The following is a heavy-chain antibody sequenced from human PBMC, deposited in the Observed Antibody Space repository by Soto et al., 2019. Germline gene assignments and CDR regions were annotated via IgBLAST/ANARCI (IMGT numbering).Heavy chain of an antibody. J-gene: IGHJ3*02. V-gene: IGHV3-64D*08. CDR2: ISSNGGST. Sequence: GGSLRLSCSASGFTFSSYAMHWVRQAPGKGLEYVSAISSNGGSTYYADSVKGRFTISRDNSKNTLYLQMSSLRAEDTAVYYCVKLEEWLVSNDAFDIWGQGTMVTVSS. D-gene: IGHD3-3*01. CDR1: GFTFSSYA. CDR3: VKLEEWLVSNDAFDI.